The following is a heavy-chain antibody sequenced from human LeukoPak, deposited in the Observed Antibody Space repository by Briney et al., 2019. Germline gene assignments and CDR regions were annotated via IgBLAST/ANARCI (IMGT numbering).Heavy chain of an antibody. V-gene: IGHV4-4*07. CDR1: GGSITSYY. Sequence: SETLSLTCTVSGGSITSYYRSWIRQTAGQGLEWIGRIYTSGSTNYNPSLKSRVTMSVDTSKNQFSLKLSSVTAADTAVYYCARVRTGDCSSTSCRGWFDPWGQGTLVTVSS. CDR2: IYTSGST. D-gene: IGHD2-2*01. CDR3: ARVRTGDCSSTSCRGWFDP. J-gene: IGHJ5*02.